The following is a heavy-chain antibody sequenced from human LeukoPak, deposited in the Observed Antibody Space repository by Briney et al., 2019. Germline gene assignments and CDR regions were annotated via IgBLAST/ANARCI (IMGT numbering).Heavy chain of an antibody. CDR3: ARHSIGGIDP. D-gene: IGHD1-26*01. V-gene: IGHV4-39*01. CDR1: GGSISSSTYY. Sequence: PSETLSLTCTVSGGSISSSTYYWSWIRQPPGKGLEWIGEINHSGGTNYNPSLKSRVTISVGTSKNQFSLKLSSVTAADTAVYYCARHSIGGIDPWGQGTLVTVSS. J-gene: IGHJ5*02. CDR2: INHSGGT.